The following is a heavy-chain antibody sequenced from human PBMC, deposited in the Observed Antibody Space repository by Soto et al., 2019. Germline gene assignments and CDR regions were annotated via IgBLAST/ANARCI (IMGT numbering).Heavy chain of an antibody. V-gene: IGHV4-34*01. CDR1: GGSFSGYY. CDR2: INHSGST. J-gene: IGHJ5*02. Sequence: QVQLQQWGAGLLKPSETLSLTCAVYGGSFSGYYWSWIRQPPGKGLEWIGEINHSGSTNYNPSLKSRVTISVDTSKNQFSLKLSSVTAADTAVYYCARGRRKLGYCSSTSCPPWFDPWGQGTLVTVSS. D-gene: IGHD2-2*01. CDR3: ARGRRKLGYCSSTSCPPWFDP.